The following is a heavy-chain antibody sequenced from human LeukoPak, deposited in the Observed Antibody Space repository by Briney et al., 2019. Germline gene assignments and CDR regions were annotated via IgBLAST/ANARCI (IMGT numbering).Heavy chain of an antibody. CDR3: AKDWDQNMKKLYFDY. CDR1: GFTFRSYA. D-gene: IGHD1-26*01. V-gene: IGHV3-23*01. Sequence: PGGSLRLSCAASGFTFRSYAMSWVRQAPGKGLEWVSSISGTGDTTYYADSVKGRFTISRDNSKNTLYVQMNSLRAEDTAVYYCAKDWDQNMKKLYFDYWGQGTLVTVSS. CDR2: ISGTGDTT. J-gene: IGHJ4*02.